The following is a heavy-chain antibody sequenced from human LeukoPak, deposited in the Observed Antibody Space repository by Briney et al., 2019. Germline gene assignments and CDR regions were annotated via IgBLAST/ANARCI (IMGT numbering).Heavy chain of an antibody. CDR3: ARLVHCSGGSCYSAGGRGWFDP. CDR1: GGSISSYY. J-gene: IGHJ5*02. D-gene: IGHD2-15*01. V-gene: IGHV4-59*08. CDR2: IDYSGST. Sequence: SETLSLTCTVSGGSISSYYWNWIRQPPGKGLEWIGYIDYSGSTNYNPSLKSRVTISVDTSKNQFSLKLSSVTAADTAVYYCARLVHCSGGSCYSAGGRGWFDPWGQGTLVTVSS.